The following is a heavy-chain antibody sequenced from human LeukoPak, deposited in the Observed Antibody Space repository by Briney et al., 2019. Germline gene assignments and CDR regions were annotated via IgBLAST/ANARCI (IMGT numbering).Heavy chain of an antibody. J-gene: IGHJ4*02. CDR2: SRNKVNSYTT. CDR3: VAMLRGVGY. D-gene: IGHD3-10*01. Sequence: PGGSLRLSCAASAFTLSDHFMDWVRQAPGKGLEWVGRSRNKVNSYTTEYAASVKSRFTISRDDSNNSLYLQMNSLKTEDTAVYFCVAMLRGVGYWGQGTLVTVSS. CDR1: AFTLSDHF. V-gene: IGHV3-72*01.